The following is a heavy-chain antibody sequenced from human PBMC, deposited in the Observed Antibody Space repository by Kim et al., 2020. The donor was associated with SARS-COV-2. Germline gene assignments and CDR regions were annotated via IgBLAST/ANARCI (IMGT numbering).Heavy chain of an antibody. J-gene: IGHJ6*02. D-gene: IGHD2-15*01. CDR3: ARDGSHCSGGSCYRPRGMDV. V-gene: IGHV3-30*07. Sequence: RFTISRDNSKNTLYLPMNSLRAEDTAVYYCARDGSHCSGGSCYRPRGMDVWGQGTTVTVSS.